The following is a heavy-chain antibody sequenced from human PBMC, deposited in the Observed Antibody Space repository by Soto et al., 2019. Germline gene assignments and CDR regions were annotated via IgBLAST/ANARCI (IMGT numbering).Heavy chain of an antibody. Sequence: GGSLRLSCAASGFTFSSYGMHWVRQAPGKGLEWVAVIWYDGSNKYYADSVKGRFTISRDNSKNTLYLQMNSLRAEDTAVYYCARDRAHVDTANEDFDYWGQGTLVTVSS. CDR2: IWYDGSNK. J-gene: IGHJ4*02. V-gene: IGHV3-33*01. D-gene: IGHD5-18*01. CDR3: ARDRAHVDTANEDFDY. CDR1: GFTFSSYG.